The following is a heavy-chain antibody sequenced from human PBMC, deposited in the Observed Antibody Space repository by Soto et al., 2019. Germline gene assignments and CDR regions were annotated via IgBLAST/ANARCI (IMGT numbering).Heavy chain of an antibody. Sequence: EVQLVESGGGLVKPGGSLRLSCAASGFTFSSYSMNWVRQAPGKGLEWVSSISSSSSYIYYADSVKGRFTISRDNAKNSLYLQMNSLRAEDTAVYYWARGLYYYDSSGYYSPWGQGTLVTVSS. CDR3: ARGLYYYDSSGYYSP. CDR1: GFTFSSYS. V-gene: IGHV3-21*01. J-gene: IGHJ5*02. D-gene: IGHD3-22*01. CDR2: ISSSSSYI.